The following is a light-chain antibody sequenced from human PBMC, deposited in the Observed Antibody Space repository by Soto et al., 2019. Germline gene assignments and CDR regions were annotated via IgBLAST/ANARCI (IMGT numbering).Light chain of an antibody. Sequence: QSALTQPASVSGSRGQSITISCTGPSSYVSWYQQHPGKAPGLMIYDVSDRPSGVSNRFSGSKSGNTASLTISGLQAEDEADYYCGSYTSGTYIFGTATKLTVL. J-gene: IGLJ1*01. CDR2: DVS. CDR3: GSYTSGTYI. V-gene: IGLV2-14*03. CDR1: SSY.